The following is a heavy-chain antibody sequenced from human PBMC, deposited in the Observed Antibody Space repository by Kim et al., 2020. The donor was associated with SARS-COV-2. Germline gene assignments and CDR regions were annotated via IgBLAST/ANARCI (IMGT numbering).Heavy chain of an antibody. Sequence: ASVKVSCKASGYTFTSYDINWVRQATGQGLEWMGWMNPNSGNTGYAQKFQGRVTMTRNTSISTAYMELSSLRSEDTAVYYCASSTYYYDSSGYPTGGYYYYYYMDVWGKGTTVTVSS. V-gene: IGHV1-8*01. D-gene: IGHD3-22*01. CDR1: GYTFTSYD. J-gene: IGHJ6*03. CDR2: MNPNSGNT. CDR3: ASSTYYYDSSGYPTGGYYYYYYMDV.